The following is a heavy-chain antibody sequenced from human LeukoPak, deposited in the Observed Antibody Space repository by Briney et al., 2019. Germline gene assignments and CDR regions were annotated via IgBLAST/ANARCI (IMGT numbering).Heavy chain of an antibody. CDR2: TYYRSKWSN. J-gene: IGHJ4*02. CDR1: GDSVSNKDAA. CDR3: ASQSLGYVDY. Sequence: HSQTLSLTCALSGDSVSNKDAAWNWIRQSPSRGLEWLGSTYYRSKWSNDYAVSVKSRITVNPDTSKNQFSLQLRSVTPDDTAVYYCASQSLGYVDYWGQGSRVTVSS. V-gene: IGHV6-1*01. D-gene: IGHD2-15*01.